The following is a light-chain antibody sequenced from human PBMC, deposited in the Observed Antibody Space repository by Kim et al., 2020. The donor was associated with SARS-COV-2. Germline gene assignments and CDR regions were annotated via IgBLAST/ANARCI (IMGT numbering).Light chain of an antibody. Sequence: IQLTQSPSSLSASLGDSVTITCRASQGMRNSLAWYQQKPGKVPKLLIYAASTLQSGVPLRFSGSGSGTDFTLTKSSLQPEDFATYYCQQLNRYSLTFGGGTKVDIK. CDR3: QQLNRYSLT. V-gene: IGKV1-9*01. J-gene: IGKJ4*01. CDR1: QGMRNS. CDR2: AAS.